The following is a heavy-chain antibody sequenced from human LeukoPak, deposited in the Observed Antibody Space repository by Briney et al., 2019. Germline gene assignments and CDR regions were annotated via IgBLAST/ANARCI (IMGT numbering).Heavy chain of an antibody. D-gene: IGHD3-22*01. CDR1: GFTFSSYS. Sequence: GSLRLSCAASGFTFSSYSMNWVRQAPGKGLEWVSSISSTSSYIYYADSVKGRFTISRDNAKNSLFLQMNSLRAEDTAVYYCARELMGLTMIVVVNPIDYWGQGTLVTVSS. V-gene: IGHV3-21*01. J-gene: IGHJ4*02. CDR3: ARELMGLTMIVVVNPIDY. CDR2: ISSTSSYI.